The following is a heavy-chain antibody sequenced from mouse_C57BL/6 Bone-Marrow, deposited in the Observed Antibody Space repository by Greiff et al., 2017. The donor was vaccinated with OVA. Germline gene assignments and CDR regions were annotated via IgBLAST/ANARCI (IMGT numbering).Heavy chain of an antibody. V-gene: IGHV14-2*01. CDR3: ARSRYYYGSSYDY. CDR1: GFNIKDYY. J-gene: IGHJ2*01. Sequence: VQLKQSGAELVKPGASVKLSCTASGFNIKDYYMHWVKQRTEQGLEWIGRIDPEDGETKYAPKFKGKATLTADKSSNTAYLQLSSLTSEDTAVYYCARSRYYYGSSYDYWGQGTTLTVSS. D-gene: IGHD1-1*01. CDR2: IDPEDGET.